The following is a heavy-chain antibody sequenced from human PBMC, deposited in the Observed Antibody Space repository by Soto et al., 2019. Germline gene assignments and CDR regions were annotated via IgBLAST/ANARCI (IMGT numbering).Heavy chain of an antibody. Sequence: GSLRLSCAGSGFTLRSHGMNWFRQAPGKGLEWVAFISSDGSKINYRDSVKGRFTISRDNAKNTLYLQMTSLRSEDTAVYYCVKDIPGSPVHVWGQATVVTLSS. CDR3: VKDIPGSPVHV. D-gene: IGHD5-12*01. J-gene: IGHJ4*02. CDR2: ISSDGSKI. CDR1: GFTLRSHG. V-gene: IGHV3-30*18.